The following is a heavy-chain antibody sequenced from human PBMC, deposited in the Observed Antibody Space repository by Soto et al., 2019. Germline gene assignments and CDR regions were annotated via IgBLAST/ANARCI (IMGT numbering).Heavy chain of an antibody. CDR2: IYYSGST. D-gene: IGHD3-22*01. J-gene: IGHJ3*02. CDR1: GGSISSSSYY. V-gene: IGHV4-39*01. CDR3: ARRGARVVVILNAFDI. Sequence: QLQLQESGPGLVKPSETLSLTCTVSGGSISSSSYYWGWIRQPPGKGLEWIGSIYYSGSTYYNPSLKSRVTISVDTSKNQCSLKLSSVTAADTAVYYCARRGARVVVILNAFDIWGQGTMVTVSS.